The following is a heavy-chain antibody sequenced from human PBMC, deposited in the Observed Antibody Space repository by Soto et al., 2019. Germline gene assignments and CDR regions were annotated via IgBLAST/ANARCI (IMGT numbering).Heavy chain of an antibody. V-gene: IGHV1-18*01. Sequence: ASVKVSCKASGYTFTSYGISWVRQAPGQGLEWMGWISAYNGNTNYAQKLQGRVTMTTDTSTSTAYMELRSLRSDDTAVYYCAILIPEGIRVGDDAFDIWGQGTMVTVSS. J-gene: IGHJ3*02. CDR3: AILIPEGIRVGDDAFDI. D-gene: IGHD3-16*01. CDR1: GYTFTSYG. CDR2: ISAYNGNT.